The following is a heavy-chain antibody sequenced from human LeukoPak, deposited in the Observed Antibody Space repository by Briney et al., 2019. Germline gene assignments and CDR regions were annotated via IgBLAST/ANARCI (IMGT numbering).Heavy chain of an antibody. D-gene: IGHD6-25*01. CDR2: IHYSGNT. J-gene: IGHJ4*02. CDR3: ARRARKGAAEVMDF. Sequence: SETLSLTCTDPGGSISGYYWRWIPQPLGKGRECIAYIHYSGNTNYNPSLKSLVTVSVDTSKTQFSLMLSSVTAADTAVYYCARRARKGAAEVMDFWGQGTLVTVSS. CDR1: GGSISGYY. V-gene: IGHV4-59*08.